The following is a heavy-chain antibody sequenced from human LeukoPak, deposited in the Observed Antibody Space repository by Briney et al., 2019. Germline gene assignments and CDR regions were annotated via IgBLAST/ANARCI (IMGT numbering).Heavy chain of an antibody. CDR2: INHSGST. CDR3: ARRQSNSPDY. D-gene: IGHD1-1*01. J-gene: IGHJ4*02. V-gene: IGHV4-34*01. Sequence: SETLSLTCAVYGGSFSGYYWSWIRQPPGKGLGWIGEINHSGSTNYNPSLKSRVTISVDTSKNQFSLKLSFVTAADTAVYHCARRQSNSPDYWGQGTLVTVSS. CDR1: GGSFSGYY.